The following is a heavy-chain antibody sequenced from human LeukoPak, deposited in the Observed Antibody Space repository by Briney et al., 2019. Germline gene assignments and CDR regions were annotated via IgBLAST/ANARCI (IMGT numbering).Heavy chain of an antibody. D-gene: IGHD2-2*01. CDR2: ISGSGGST. J-gene: IGHJ6*02. CDR1: GFTFSSYA. Sequence: GGSLRLSCAASGFTFSSYAMSWVRQAPGKGLEWVSAISGSGGSTYYADSVKGRLTISRDNSKNTLYLQMNSLRAEDTAVYYCAKAGCSSTSCYLDYYYGMDVWGQGTTVTVSS. CDR3: AKAGCSSTSCYLDYYYGMDV. V-gene: IGHV3-23*01.